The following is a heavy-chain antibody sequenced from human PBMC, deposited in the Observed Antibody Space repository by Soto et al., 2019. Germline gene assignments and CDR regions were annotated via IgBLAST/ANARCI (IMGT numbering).Heavy chain of an antibody. CDR3: ARLYGAGSRPTYNYYYMEV. Sequence: SETLSLTCAVSSGSISSSNWWSWVRQPPGKGLEWIGEIYHSGSTNYNPSLKSRVTISVDTSKNQFSLKLSSVTAADTAVYYCARLYGAGSRPTYNYYYMEVWGKGTTVSVSS. CDR2: IYHSGST. CDR1: SGSISSSNW. V-gene: IGHV4-4*02. J-gene: IGHJ6*03. D-gene: IGHD3-10*01.